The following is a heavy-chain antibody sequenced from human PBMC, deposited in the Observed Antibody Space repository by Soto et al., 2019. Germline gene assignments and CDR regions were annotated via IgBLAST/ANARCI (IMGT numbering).Heavy chain of an antibody. D-gene: IGHD6-19*01. CDR2: IKPDGSEK. Sequence: PGGSLRLSCAASGFTFSSFWMSWVRQAPGKGLEWVANIKPDGSEKYYVGSVKGRFTISRDNAENSLYLQMNSQRGDDTAVYFCARLAYSNGWIFDYWGKGTRVTV. J-gene: IGHJ4*01. CDR3: ARLAYSNGWIFDY. V-gene: IGHV3-7*01. CDR1: GFTFSSFW.